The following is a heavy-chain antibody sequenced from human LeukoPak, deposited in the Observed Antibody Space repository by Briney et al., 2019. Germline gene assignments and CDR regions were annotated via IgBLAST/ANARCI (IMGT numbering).Heavy chain of an antibody. CDR3: ARALTSDTDYYYYYMDV. CDR1: GFTFSSNY. Sequence: GGSLRLSCAASGFTFSSNYMSWVRQAPGRGLEWVSVIYSGGSTFYSDSVKGGFPISRDNSKITLYLQMNSLRAEDTAVYYCARALTSDTDYYYYYMDVWGKGTTVTVSS. J-gene: IGHJ6*03. V-gene: IGHV3-53*01. CDR2: IYSGGST.